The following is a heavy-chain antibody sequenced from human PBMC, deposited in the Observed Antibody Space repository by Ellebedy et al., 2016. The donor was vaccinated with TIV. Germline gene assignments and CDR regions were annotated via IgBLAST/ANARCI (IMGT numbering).Heavy chain of an antibody. CDR3: ATDSYGDSDYSYYYAMDV. CDR1: GYTLSKLS. J-gene: IGHJ6*02. D-gene: IGHD4-17*01. Sequence: ASVKVSCXVSGYTLSKLSMHWVRQAPGKGLEWMGGFDPQEGETIYAQMFQGRVTMTEDSSTDTAYMELSSLRSDDTAVYYCATDSYGDSDYSYYYAMDVWGRGTTVTVSS. CDR2: FDPQEGET. V-gene: IGHV1-24*01.